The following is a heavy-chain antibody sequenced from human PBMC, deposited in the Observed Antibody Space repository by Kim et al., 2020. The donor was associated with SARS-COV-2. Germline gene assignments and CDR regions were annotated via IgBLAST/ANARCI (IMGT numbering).Heavy chain of an antibody. V-gene: IGHV4-31*03. CDR3: ARRWPSTQYYYYYGMDV. CDR1: GGSISSGGYY. Sequence: SETLSLTCTVSGGSISSGGYYWSWIRQHPGKGLEWIGYIYYSGSTYYNPSLKSRVTISVDTSKNQFSLKLSSVTAADTAVYYCARRWPSTQYYYYYGMDVWGQGTTVTVSS. J-gene: IGHJ6*02. CDR2: IYYSGST.